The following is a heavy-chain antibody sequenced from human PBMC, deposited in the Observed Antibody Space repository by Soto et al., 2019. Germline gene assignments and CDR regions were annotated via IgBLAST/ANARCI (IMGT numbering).Heavy chain of an antibody. J-gene: IGHJ4*02. CDR2: ISGSGGST. Sequence: GGSLRLSCAASGFTLGNYAMSWVRQAPGKGLEWVSSISGSGGSTYYADSVKGRFTIARDNSKSTLSLQMNSLRVDDTALYYCARAPASSLTASRPFDYWGQGTLVTVSS. CDR1: GFTLGNYA. CDR3: ARAPASSLTASRPFDY. V-gene: IGHV3-23*01. D-gene: IGHD5-18*01.